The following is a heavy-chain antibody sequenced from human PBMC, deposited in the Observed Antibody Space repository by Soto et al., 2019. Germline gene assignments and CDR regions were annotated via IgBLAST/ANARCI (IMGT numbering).Heavy chain of an antibody. Sequence: QVQLVQSGAEVKKPGSSVKVSCKASGGTFSSYTISWVRQAPGQGLEWMGRIIPILGIANYAQKFQGRVTITADKSTSTAYMELSSLRSEDTAVYYCARDGHVAAACTGDYYYGMDVWGQGTTVTVSS. CDR1: GGTFSSYT. CDR2: IIPILGIA. J-gene: IGHJ6*02. V-gene: IGHV1-69*08. D-gene: IGHD6-13*01. CDR3: ARDGHVAAACTGDYYYGMDV.